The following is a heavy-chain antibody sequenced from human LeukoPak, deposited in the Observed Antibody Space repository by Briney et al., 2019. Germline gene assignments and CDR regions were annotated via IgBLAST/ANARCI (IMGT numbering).Heavy chain of an antibody. CDR1: GGSISSSHYY. Sequence: PSETLSLTCSVSGGSISSSHYYWNWVRQPAGKGLEWIGRISSSGSTTYSPSLQSRVTMSVGTSNNHFSLRLTSVTAADTALYFCTIFVVADSDAFKIWGQGTMVTVSS. CDR2: ISSSGST. V-gene: IGHV4-61*02. CDR3: TIFVVADSDAFKI. J-gene: IGHJ3*02. D-gene: IGHD3-3*02.